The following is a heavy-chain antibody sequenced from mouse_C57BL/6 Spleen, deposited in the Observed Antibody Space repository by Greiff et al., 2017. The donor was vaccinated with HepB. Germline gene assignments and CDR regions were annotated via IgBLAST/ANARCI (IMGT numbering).Heavy chain of an antibody. CDR3: ARGGDYGSFDY. J-gene: IGHJ2*01. V-gene: IGHV5-17*01. Sequence: EVQLVEPGGGLVKPGGSLKLSCAASGFTFSDYGMHWVRQAPEKGLEWVAYISSGSSTIYYADTVKGRFTISRDNAKNTLFLQMTRLRSEDTAMYYCARGGDYGSFDYWGQGTTLTVSS. D-gene: IGHD1-1*01. CDR1: GFTFSDYG. CDR2: ISSGSSTI.